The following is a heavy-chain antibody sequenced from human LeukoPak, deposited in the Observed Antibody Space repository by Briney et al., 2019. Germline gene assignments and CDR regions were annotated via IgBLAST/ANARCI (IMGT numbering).Heavy chain of an antibody. CDR1: GGSISTYY. D-gene: IGHD6-13*01. V-gene: IGHV4-59*01. CDR2: IYYNGNT. J-gene: IGHJ6*02. CDR3: ARAAAGNHPYYYYGMDV. Sequence: SETLSLTCTVSGGSISTYYWSWIRQPPGKGLEWIGYIYYNGNTNYNPSLKSRVTISVDTSKNQFSLKLSSVTAADTAVYYCARAAAGNHPYYYYGMDVWGQGTTVTVSS.